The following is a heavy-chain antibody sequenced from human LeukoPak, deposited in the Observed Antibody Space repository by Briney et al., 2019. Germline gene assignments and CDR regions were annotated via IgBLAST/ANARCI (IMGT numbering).Heavy chain of an antibody. CDR3: ARGVRGAAQFSDAFHI. CDR2: IIPIFGTA. J-gene: IGHJ3*02. D-gene: IGHD6-13*01. Sequence: SVKVSCKASGGTFSSYSISWVRQAPGQGLEWMGGIIPIFGTANYAQKFQGRVTITADKSTSTAYMDLSSLRSEDTAVYYCARGVRGAAQFSDAFHIWGQGTMVTVSS. V-gene: IGHV1-69*06. CDR1: GGTFSSYS.